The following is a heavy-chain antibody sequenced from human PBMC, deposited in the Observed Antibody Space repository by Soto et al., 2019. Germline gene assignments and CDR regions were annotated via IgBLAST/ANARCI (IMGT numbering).Heavy chain of an antibody. D-gene: IGHD4-17*01. Sequence: EGQLLESGGGLVQPGASLRLSCATSGFTFSTYTMAWVRQAPGRGPEWVSGIAQNGGTYYADSVKGRFTISRDNSRNTVSLKMTAMKDEDTAIYCCAKDMRPDGVWDFDSWGQGTLVTVAS. J-gene: IGHJ4*02. CDR3: AKDMRPDGVWDFDS. CDR1: GFTFSTYT. CDR2: IAQNGGT. V-gene: IGHV3-23*01.